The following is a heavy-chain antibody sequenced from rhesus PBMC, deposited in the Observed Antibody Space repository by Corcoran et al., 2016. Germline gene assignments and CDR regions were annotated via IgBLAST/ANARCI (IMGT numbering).Heavy chain of an antibody. D-gene: IGHD3-9*01. CDR3: ARDGYGYYFDY. V-gene: IGHV4-106*01. CDR1: GGSISDDYY. Sequence: QVQLQESGPGLVKPSETLSRTCAVSGGSISDDYYWSWIRQPPGKGLEWIGYIYGSGGGTNYNPSLKNRVTISIDTSQTQFSLKLSSVTAADTAVYYCARDGYGYYFDYWGQGVLVTVSS. J-gene: IGHJ4*01. CDR2: IYGSGGGT.